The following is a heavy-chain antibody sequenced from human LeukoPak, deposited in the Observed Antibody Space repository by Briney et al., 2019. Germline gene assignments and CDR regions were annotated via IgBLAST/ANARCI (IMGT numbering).Heavy chain of an antibody. CDR1: GFTFSSYA. J-gene: IGHJ4*02. D-gene: IGHD3-10*02. CDR3: AAWETAYCYVPRADY. Sequence: GGSLRLSCAASGFTFSSYAMSWVRQAPGEGLEWVSAISGSGGSTYYADSVKGRFTISRDNSKNTLYLQMNSLRAEDTAVYYCAAWETAYCYVPRADYWGQGTLVTVSS. CDR2: ISGSGGST. V-gene: IGHV3-23*01.